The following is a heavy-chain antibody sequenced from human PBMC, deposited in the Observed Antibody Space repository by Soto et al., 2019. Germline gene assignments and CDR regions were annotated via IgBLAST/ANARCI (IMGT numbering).Heavy chain of an antibody. CDR3: TRGPRPISTGTGAY. CDR1: GFIFKMYW. CDR2: IYNDGTYS. J-gene: IGHJ4*02. V-gene: IGHV3-74*01. Sequence: GWSLRLSCAASGFIFKMYWMHWVRQSPGEGLVWISRIYNDGTYSDYADSVRGRFTISRDNVNDTLYLQMNNLRAEDSGLYYCTRGPRPISTGTGAYWGQGTQVTVSS. D-gene: IGHD3-10*01.